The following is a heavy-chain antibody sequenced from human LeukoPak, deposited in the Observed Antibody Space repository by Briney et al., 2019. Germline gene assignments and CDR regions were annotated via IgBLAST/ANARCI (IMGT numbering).Heavy chain of an antibody. Sequence: PSETLSLTCTVSGGSLSSYYWSWIRQPPGKGLEWIGYIYYSGSTNYNPSLKSRVTISVDTSKNQFSLKLSSVTAADTAVYYCARHVHVVLTRGWFDPWGQGTLVTVSS. CDR2: IYYSGST. CDR1: GGSLSSYY. V-gene: IGHV4-59*08. CDR3: ARHVHVVLTRGWFDP. D-gene: IGHD2-8*01. J-gene: IGHJ5*02.